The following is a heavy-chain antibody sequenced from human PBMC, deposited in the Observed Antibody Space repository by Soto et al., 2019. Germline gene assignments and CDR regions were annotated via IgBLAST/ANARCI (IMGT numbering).Heavy chain of an antibody. Sequence: QVQLVQSGAEVKKPGASVKVSCKASGYTFTSYGISSVRQAPGQGLEWMGWISAYNGNTNYAQKLQGRVTMTTDTSTSTAYMELRSLRSDDTAVYYCARDRSSSGSGSYTNWFDPWGQGTLVTVSS. D-gene: IGHD3-10*01. CDR1: GYTFTSYG. J-gene: IGHJ5*02. CDR2: ISAYNGNT. V-gene: IGHV1-18*01. CDR3: ARDRSSSGSGSYTNWFDP.